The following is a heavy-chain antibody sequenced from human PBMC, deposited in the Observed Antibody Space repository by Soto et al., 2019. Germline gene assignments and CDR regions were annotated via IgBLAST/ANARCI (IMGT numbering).Heavy chain of an antibody. Sequence: QVQLQESGPGLVQPSQTLSLTCSVSGDPVSSGSYYWTWVRQHPVKGLEWIGYSYHTGSTSYNPSLQSRLIMSIDTSKNQFSLHLYSVPAADTAVYFCAAKLGTTHYFDFWGQGSLVAVSS. CDR3: AAKLGTTHYFDF. CDR1: GDPVSSGSYY. D-gene: IGHD7-27*01. CDR2: SYHTGST. J-gene: IGHJ4*02. V-gene: IGHV4-31*03.